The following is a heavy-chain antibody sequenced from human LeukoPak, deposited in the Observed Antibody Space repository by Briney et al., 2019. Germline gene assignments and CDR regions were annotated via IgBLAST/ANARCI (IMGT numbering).Heavy chain of an antibody. V-gene: IGHV1-69*06. CDR2: IIPSFGTP. CDR1: GDTFSRYS. CDR3: ARDRLGIVGATSWFDP. D-gene: IGHD1-26*01. J-gene: IGHJ5*02. Sequence: SAKVSCKASGDTFSRYSISWVRQAPGQGLEWMGGIIPSFGTPNYAQKFQGRVTISADRSATTVYMELRSLRSDDTAVYYCARDRLGIVGATSWFDPWGQGTLVTVSS.